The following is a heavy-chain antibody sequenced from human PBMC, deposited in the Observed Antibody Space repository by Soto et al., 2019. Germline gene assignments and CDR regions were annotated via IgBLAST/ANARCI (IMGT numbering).Heavy chain of an antibody. V-gene: IGHV5-51*01. CDR2: IYPGDSDT. D-gene: IGHD3-3*01. Sequence: GESLKISCKGSGYSFTSYWIGWVRQMPGKGLEWMGIIYPGDSDTRYSPSFQGQVTISADKSISTAYLQWSSLKASDTAMYYCARRSGLGSGYSYYYGMDVWGQGTTVTVSS. CDR3: ARRSGLGSGYSYYYGMDV. J-gene: IGHJ6*02. CDR1: GYSFTSYW.